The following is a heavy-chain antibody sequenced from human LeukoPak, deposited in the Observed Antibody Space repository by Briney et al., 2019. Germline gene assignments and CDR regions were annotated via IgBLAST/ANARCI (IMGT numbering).Heavy chain of an antibody. CDR3: ARSSVSAYAFDI. CDR1: GFTFDDYG. J-gene: IGHJ3*02. D-gene: IGHD6-6*01. Sequence: GGSLRLSCAASGFTFDDYGMSWVRQGPGKGLEWVSGINWNGGSTGYADSVKGRFTISRDNAKKSLYLQMNSLRAEDTALYYCARSSVSAYAFDIWGQGTMDTVSS. V-gene: IGHV3-20*04. CDR2: INWNGGST.